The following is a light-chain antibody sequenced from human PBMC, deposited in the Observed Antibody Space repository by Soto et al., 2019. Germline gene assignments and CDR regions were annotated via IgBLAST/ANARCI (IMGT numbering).Light chain of an antibody. Sequence: QSALTQPASVSGSPGQSSTISCTGTSSDVGSYNLVSWYQQHRGKAPKLMIYDVSKRPSGVPNHFSGSTSGNTASLTISGLQAEDEAHYYCCSSAGSSTLVFGGGTKLNVL. CDR2: DVS. CDR3: CSSAGSSTLV. CDR1: SSDVGSYNL. V-gene: IGLV2-23*02. J-gene: IGLJ2*01.